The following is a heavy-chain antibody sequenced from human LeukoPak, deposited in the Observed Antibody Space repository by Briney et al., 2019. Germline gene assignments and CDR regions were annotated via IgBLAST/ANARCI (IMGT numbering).Heavy chain of an antibody. CDR3: ARVKPKVTTSVGAFDI. D-gene: IGHD4-17*01. CDR2: ISAYNGNT. J-gene: IGHJ3*02. CDR1: GYTFTSYG. V-gene: IGHV1-18*04. Sequence: ASVKVSCKASGYTFTSYGISWVRQAPGQGLEWMGWISAYNGNTNYAQKLQGRVTMTTDTSTSTAYMELRSLRSDDTAVYYCARVKPKVTTSVGAFDIWGQGTMVTVSS.